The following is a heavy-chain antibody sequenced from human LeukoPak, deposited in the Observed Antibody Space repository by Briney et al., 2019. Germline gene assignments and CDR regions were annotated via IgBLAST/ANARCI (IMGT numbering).Heavy chain of an antibody. CDR3: ARDRKGSSYYYYMDV. J-gene: IGHJ6*03. D-gene: IGHD6-13*01. V-gene: IGHV3-21*01. Sequence: PGGSLRLSCAASGFTFSSYSMNWVRQAPGKGLEWVSSISSSSSYIYYADSVKGRFTISGDNAKNSLYLQMNSLRAEDTAVYYCARDRKGSSYYYYMDVWGKGTTVTVSS. CDR1: GFTFSSYS. CDR2: ISSSSSYI.